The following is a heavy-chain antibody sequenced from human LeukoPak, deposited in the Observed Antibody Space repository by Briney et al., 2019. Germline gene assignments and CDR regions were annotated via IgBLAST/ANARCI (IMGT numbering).Heavy chain of an antibody. V-gene: IGHV4-39*07. CDR1: GGSISSSSYY. CDR2: IYYSGST. CDR3: ARVRWLQLRYFDY. D-gene: IGHD5-24*01. Sequence: SETLSLTCTVSGGSISSSSYYWGWIRQPPGKGLEWIGSIYYSGSTYYNPSLKSRVSISVDTSKNQFSLKLSSVTAADTAAYYCARVRWLQLRYFDYWGQGTLVTVSS. J-gene: IGHJ4*02.